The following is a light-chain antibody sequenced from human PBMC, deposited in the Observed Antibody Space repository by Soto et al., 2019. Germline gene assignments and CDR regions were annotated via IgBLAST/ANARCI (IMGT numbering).Light chain of an antibody. V-gene: IGKV2-30*01. J-gene: IGKJ1*01. CDR3: MPGTHWPKT. Sequence: DVVMTQSPLSLTVTVGQPASISCRSSQSLGYSDGNTYLSWFQQGPGQSPRRLIYQVSKRDSGVPDRFSGSGSCTDFTLKISRVEADDVGIYYCMPGTHWPKTFGQGTKVEIK. CDR2: QVS. CDR1: QSLGYSDGNTY.